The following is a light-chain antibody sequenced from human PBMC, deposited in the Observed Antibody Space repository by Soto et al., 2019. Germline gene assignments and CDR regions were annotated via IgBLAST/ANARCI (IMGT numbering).Light chain of an antibody. Sequence: QSALTQPPSASGSPGQSVTISCTGTSSDVGAYNSVSWYQQHPGKVPKVMIYEVSKRPSGVPDRFSGSKSGNTASLTVSGLQPEDEADYYCSSFAGSKYVFGTGTKVTVL. V-gene: IGLV2-8*01. CDR1: SSDVGAYNS. J-gene: IGLJ1*01. CDR2: EVS. CDR3: SSFAGSKYV.